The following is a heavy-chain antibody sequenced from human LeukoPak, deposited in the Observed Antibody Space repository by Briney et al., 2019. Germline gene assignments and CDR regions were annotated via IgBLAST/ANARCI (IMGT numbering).Heavy chain of an antibody. J-gene: IGHJ4*02. CDR3: ALGSVNYDSSDFDC. Sequence: PGGSLRLSCVASGFTFTNTWINWVRQAPGRGLEWVGRIRSKAAGGTTEYAAPVKGRFTISRDDSKNTLYLQMNSLITDDTAVYYCALGSVNYDSSDFDCWGQGTLVTVSS. CDR1: GFTFTNTW. V-gene: IGHV3-15*07. CDR2: IRSKAAGGTT. D-gene: IGHD3-22*01.